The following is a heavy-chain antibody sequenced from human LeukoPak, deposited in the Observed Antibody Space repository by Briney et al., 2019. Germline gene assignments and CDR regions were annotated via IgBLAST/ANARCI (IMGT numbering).Heavy chain of an antibody. D-gene: IGHD3-10*01. Sequence: TLSLTCTVSGGSISSGSYYWSWIRQPAGKGLEWIGRIYTSGSTNYNPSLKSRVTISVDTSKNQFSLKLSSVTAADTAVYYCARDGDNYYGSGSYGYWGQGTLVTVSS. CDR1: GGSISSGSYY. CDR2: IYTSGST. CDR3: ARDGDNYYGSGSYGY. V-gene: IGHV4-61*02. J-gene: IGHJ4*02.